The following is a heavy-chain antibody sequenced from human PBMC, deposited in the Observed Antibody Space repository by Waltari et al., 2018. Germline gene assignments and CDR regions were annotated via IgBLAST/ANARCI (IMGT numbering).Heavy chain of an antibody. V-gene: IGHV3-23*01. CDR3: AKEIYRIGRPCFDY. D-gene: IGHD6-19*01. CDR1: AFTFSTYA. J-gene: IGHJ4*02. CDR2: ITSRGGDT. Sequence: QLLESGGGWSQAGGCLRLPGPACAFTFSTYALSCVRQAPGKRPEWYSGITSRGGDTYYTDPVRGRFTISRDNSKNTGYLQMNSLRHEDTAVYYWAKEIYRIGRPCFDYWGQGVRVTVSS.